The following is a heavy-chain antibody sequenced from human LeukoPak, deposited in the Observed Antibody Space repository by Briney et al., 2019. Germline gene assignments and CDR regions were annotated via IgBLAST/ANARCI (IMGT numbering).Heavy chain of an antibody. D-gene: IGHD1-26*01. V-gene: IGHV1-18*01. CDR3: ARVGLRELLKGDFDY. J-gene: IGHJ4*02. CDR2: ISAYNGNT. Sequence: ASVKVSCKASGYTFTSYGISWVRRAPGQGLEWMGWISAYNGNTNYAQKLQGRVTMTTDTSTSTAYMELRSLRSDDTAVYYCARVGLRELLKGDFDYWGQGTLVTVSS. CDR1: GYTFTSYG.